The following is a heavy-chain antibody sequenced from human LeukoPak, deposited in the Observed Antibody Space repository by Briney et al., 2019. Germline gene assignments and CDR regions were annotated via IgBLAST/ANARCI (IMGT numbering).Heavy chain of an antibody. CDR3: AKVMTTVTTYAFDY. CDR1: GFTFDDYA. Sequence: QPGRSLRLSCAASGFTFDDYAMHWVRQAPGEGLEWVSGISWNSGSIGYADSVKGRFTISRDNAKNSLYLQMNSLRAEDTALYYCAKVMTTVTTYAFDYWGQGTLVTVSS. D-gene: IGHD4-17*01. V-gene: IGHV3-9*01. J-gene: IGHJ4*02. CDR2: ISWNSGSI.